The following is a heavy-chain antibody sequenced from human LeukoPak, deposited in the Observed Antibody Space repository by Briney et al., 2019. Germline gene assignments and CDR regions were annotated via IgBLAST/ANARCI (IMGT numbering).Heavy chain of an antibody. D-gene: IGHD6-19*01. V-gene: IGHV4-39*01. CDR3: ARHVEIAVAGPIEY. CDR2: IFFSGGT. J-gene: IGHJ4*02. CDR1: GASISNSRDY. Sequence: SETLSLSCTVSGASISNSRDYWGWIRQPPGKGLEWIGSIFFSGGTYYNPSLKSRASISVDSSKNQFSLKLSSVTAADTAFYYCARHVEIAVAGPIEYWGQGTLVPVSS.